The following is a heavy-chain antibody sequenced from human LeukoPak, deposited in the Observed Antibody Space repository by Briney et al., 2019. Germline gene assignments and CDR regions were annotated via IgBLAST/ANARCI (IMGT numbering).Heavy chain of an antibody. D-gene: IGHD2-2*01. CDR1: GFTFSSYG. CDR3: ARDRDYCSSTSCLGTYYYYYYGMDV. V-gene: IGHV3-21*01. Sequence: GRSRRLSCAASGFTFSSYGMHWVRQAPGKGLEWASSISSSSSYIYYADSVKGRFTISRDNAKNSLYLQMNSLRAEDTAVYYCARDRDYCSSTSCLGTYYYYYYGMDVWGQGTTVTVSS. J-gene: IGHJ6*02. CDR2: ISSSSSYI.